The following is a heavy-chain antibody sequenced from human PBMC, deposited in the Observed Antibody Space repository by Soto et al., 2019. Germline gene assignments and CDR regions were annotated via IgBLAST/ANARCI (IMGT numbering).Heavy chain of an antibody. CDR3: ARGFVDSSGYFYY. J-gene: IGHJ4*02. CDR1: GYTFTNYG. Sequence: GASVKVSCKASGYTFTNYGISWGRQAPGQRLEWMGWINAGNGNTKYSQKFQGRVTITRDTSASTAYMELSSLRSEDTAVYYCARGFVDSSGYFYYWGQGTLVTVSS. D-gene: IGHD3-22*01. V-gene: IGHV1-3*01. CDR2: INAGNGNT.